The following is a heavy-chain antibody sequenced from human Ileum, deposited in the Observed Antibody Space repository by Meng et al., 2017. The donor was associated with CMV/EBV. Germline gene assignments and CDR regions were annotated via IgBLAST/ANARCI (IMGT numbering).Heavy chain of an antibody. Sequence: QVRLQEWGAGLLKPSEPLSLTCAVYGGSFSGYYWSWIRQVPGKGLEWIGEFNHYGSTNYNPSLKSRVTISVDTSKNQFSLNLSSVTAADTAVYYCASGKSNLEYWGQGTLVTVSS. V-gene: IGHV4-34*01. CDR1: GGSFSGYY. D-gene: IGHD4-11*01. CDR3: ASGKSNLEY. CDR2: FNHYGST. J-gene: IGHJ4*02.